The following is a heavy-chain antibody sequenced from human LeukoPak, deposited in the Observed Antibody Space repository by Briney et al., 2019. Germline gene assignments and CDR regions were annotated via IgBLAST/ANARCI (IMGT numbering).Heavy chain of an antibody. CDR2: IIPIFGTA. D-gene: IGHD3-3*01. CDR3: ARVSSGYFNWFDP. V-gene: IGHV1-69*05. CDR1: GGTFSSYA. J-gene: IGHJ5*02. Sequence: ASVKVSCKASGGTFSSYAISWVRQAPGQGLEWMGGIIPIFGTANYAQKFQGRVTITTDESTSTAYMELSSLRSEDTAVYYCARVSSGYFNWFDPWGQGTLVTVSS.